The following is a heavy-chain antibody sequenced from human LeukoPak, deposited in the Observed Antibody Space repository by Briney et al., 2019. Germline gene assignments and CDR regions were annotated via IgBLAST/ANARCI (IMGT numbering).Heavy chain of an antibody. CDR3: ARAHIAVAGYYFDY. Sequence: GGSLRLSCAASGFTFSSYSMNWVRQAPGKGLEWVSSISSSSSYIYYADSVKGRFTISRDNAKNSLYLQMNSLRAEDTAVYYCARAHIAVAGYYFDYWGQGTLVTVSS. V-gene: IGHV3-21*01. J-gene: IGHJ4*02. CDR2: ISSSSSYI. CDR1: GFTFSSYS. D-gene: IGHD6-19*01.